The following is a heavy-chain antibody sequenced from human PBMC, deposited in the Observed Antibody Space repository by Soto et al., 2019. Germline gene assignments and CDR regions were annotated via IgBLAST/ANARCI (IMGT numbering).Heavy chain of an antibody. CDR3: ARLFAYYDKEPGAFDI. Sequence: QVQLQESGPGLVKPSQTLSLTCTVSGESITSVDYYWSWIRQPPGKGLEWIAYIYYSGTTYYNPSLNSRVTMSKDTSKNQFSLNLSFVTAADTAVYYCARLFAYYDKEPGAFDIWGQGAMVTVSS. J-gene: IGHJ3*02. CDR1: GESITSVDYY. V-gene: IGHV4-30-4*01. D-gene: IGHD3-22*01. CDR2: IYYSGTT.